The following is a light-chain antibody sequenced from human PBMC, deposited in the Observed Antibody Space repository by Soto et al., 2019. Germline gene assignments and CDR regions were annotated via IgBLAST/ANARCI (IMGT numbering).Light chain of an antibody. V-gene: IGLV1-51*01. CDR1: SSNIGNNY. CDR3: ATWYGSLPGVV. Sequence: QSVLTQSHSVSAAPGQKVTISCAGSSSNIGNNYVSWYQQRPGTAPKLLIYDNNKRPSGIPDRFSGSKSGTSSTLDITGLQTRDEDDYYCATWYGSLPGVVFGGGTKVTVL. CDR2: DNN. J-gene: IGLJ2*01.